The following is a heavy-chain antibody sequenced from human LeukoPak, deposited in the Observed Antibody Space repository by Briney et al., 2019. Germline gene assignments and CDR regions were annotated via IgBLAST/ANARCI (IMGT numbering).Heavy chain of an antibody. J-gene: IGHJ4*02. CDR1: GGSFSSNDYY. CDR2: IYYSGST. Sequence: PSETLSLTCTVSGGSFSSNDYYWGWIRQPPGRGLEWIGNIYYSGSTFYNPSLKSRVTISVDTSKNQFSLKLSSVTAADTAVYYCARFMVRGLIVDYWGQGTLVTVSS. CDR3: ARFMVRGLIVDY. D-gene: IGHD3-10*01. V-gene: IGHV4-39*01.